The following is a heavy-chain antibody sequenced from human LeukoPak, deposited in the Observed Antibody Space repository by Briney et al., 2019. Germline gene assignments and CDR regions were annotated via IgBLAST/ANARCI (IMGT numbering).Heavy chain of an antibody. CDR3: ARDLHSGSYGFDY. J-gene: IGHJ4*02. V-gene: IGHV3-30-3*01. CDR2: ISYDGSNK. CDR1: GFTFSSYA. D-gene: IGHD1-26*01. Sequence: GGSLRLSCAASGFTFSSYAMHWVRQAPGKGLEWVAVISYDGSNKYYADSVKGRFTISRGNSKNTLYLQMNSLRAEDTAVYYCARDLHSGSYGFDYWGQGTLVTVSS.